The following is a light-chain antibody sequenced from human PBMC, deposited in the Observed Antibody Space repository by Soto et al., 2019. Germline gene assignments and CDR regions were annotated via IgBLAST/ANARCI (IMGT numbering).Light chain of an antibody. J-gene: IGKJ4*01. Sequence: DIVMTQSPASLAVSLGERATINCKSSQSILYSSNNKNYLAWYQQKPGHPPKLLIYWASTRESGVPDRFNGSGSGTDFTLTISSLQADDVAVYDCQQYYSTLPLTFGGGTKVEIK. CDR3: QQYYSTLPLT. CDR2: WAS. V-gene: IGKV4-1*01. CDR1: QSILYSSNNKNY.